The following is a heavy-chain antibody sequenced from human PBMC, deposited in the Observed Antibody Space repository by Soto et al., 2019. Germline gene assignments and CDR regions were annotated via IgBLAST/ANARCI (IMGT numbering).Heavy chain of an antibody. Sequence: PGGSLRISCVASGITFRRRAMSWFRQDPGEGLEWVSTTTDTDGDRKYADSVRGRFTISRDNSKNTLYLQMNSLTAADTAVYFCAKDSPVSWNYKDLDYWGQGTLVTVSS. V-gene: IGHV3-23*01. CDR2: TTDTDGDR. CDR1: GITFRRRA. J-gene: IGHJ4*02. D-gene: IGHD1-7*01. CDR3: AKDSPVSWNYKDLDY.